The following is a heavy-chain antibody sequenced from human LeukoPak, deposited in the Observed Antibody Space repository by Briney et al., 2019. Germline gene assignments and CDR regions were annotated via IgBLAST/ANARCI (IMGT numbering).Heavy chain of an antibody. V-gene: IGHV1-2*04. CDR1: GYTFTDYY. CDR2: INPNSGGT. D-gene: IGHD3-22*01. CDR3: ARGGPYYDSSRANDLNY. J-gene: IGHJ4*02. Sequence: ASVKVSCKASGYTFTDYYMQWVRQAPGQGLEWMGWINPNSGGTHYVQRFQGWVTMTRDTSISTAYMELSRLTSDDTAVYCCARGGPYYDSSRANDLNYWGQGTLVTASS.